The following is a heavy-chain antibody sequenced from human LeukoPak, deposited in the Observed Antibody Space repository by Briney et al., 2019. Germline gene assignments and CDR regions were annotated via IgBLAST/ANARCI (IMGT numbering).Heavy chain of an antibody. J-gene: IGHJ2*01. CDR3: ASRRYYYGSGTEPDWYFDL. CDR2: IHPGDSDT. Sequence: GESLKISCKGSGYSFTSYWIGWVRQMPGKGLEWMGIIHPGDSDTRYSPSFQGQVTISADKSISTAYLQWSSLKASDTAMYYCASRRYYYGSGTEPDWYFDLWGRGTLVTVSS. D-gene: IGHD3-10*01. CDR1: GYSFTSYW. V-gene: IGHV5-51*01.